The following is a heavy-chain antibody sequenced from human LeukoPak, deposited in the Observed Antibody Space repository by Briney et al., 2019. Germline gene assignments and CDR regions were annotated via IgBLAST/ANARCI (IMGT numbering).Heavy chain of an antibody. J-gene: IGHJ4*02. V-gene: IGHV4-34*01. Sequence: PSETLSLTCAVYGGSFSGYYWSWIRQPPGKGLEWFGEINHSGSTNYNPSLKSRVTISVDTSKNQLSLKLSSVTAADTAVYYCACSGYDMYYFDYWGQGTLVTVSS. CDR1: GGSFSGYY. D-gene: IGHD5-12*01. CDR2: INHSGST. CDR3: ACSGYDMYYFDY.